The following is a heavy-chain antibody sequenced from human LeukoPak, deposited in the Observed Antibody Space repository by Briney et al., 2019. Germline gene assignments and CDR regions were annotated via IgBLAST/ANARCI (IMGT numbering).Heavy chain of an antibody. V-gene: IGHV4-59*01. CDR3: ARGRYSYLYYFDY. Sequence: KTSETLSLTCTVSGGSISSYYWSWIRQPPGKGLEWIGYIYYSGSTNYNPSLKSRVTISVDTSKNQFSLKLSSVTAADTAVYYCARGRYSYLYYFDYWGQGTLVTVSS. J-gene: IGHJ4*02. CDR1: GGSISSYY. CDR2: IYYSGST. D-gene: IGHD5-18*01.